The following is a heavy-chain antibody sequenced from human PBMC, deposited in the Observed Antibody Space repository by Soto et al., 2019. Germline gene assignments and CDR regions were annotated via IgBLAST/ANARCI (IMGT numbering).Heavy chain of an antibody. CDR1: GFTFSSYA. J-gene: IGHJ5*02. CDR3: ARDPLTFGGVIDYNWFDP. V-gene: IGHV3-30-3*01. Sequence: QVQLVESGGGVVQPGRSLRLSCAASGFTFSSYAMHWVRQAPGKGLEWVAVISYDGSNKYYADSVKGRFTISRDNSKNTLYLQMSSLSAEDTAVYYCARDPLTFGGVIDYNWFDPWGQGTLVTVSS. CDR2: ISYDGSNK. D-gene: IGHD3-16*02.